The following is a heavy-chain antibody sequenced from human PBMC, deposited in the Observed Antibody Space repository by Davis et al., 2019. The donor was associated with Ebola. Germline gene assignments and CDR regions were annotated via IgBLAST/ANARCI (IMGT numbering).Heavy chain of an antibody. Sequence: GESLKISCKGSGYSFTSCWIGWVRQMPGKGLEWLGIIYPGDSDTRYSPSFQGQVTISADKSISTAYLQWSSLKASDTAMYYCARLRDGYNSRGYNWFDPWGQGTLVTVSS. CDR1: GYSFTSCW. J-gene: IGHJ5*02. CDR3: ARLRDGYNSRGYNWFDP. V-gene: IGHV5-51*01. CDR2: IYPGDSDT. D-gene: IGHD5-24*01.